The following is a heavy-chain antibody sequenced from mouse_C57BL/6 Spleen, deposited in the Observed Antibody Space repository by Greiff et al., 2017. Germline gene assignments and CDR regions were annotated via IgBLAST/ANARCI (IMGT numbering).Heavy chain of an antibody. D-gene: IGHD1-1*01. CDR2: IDPSASAT. CDR1: GYTFTSYW. V-gene: IGHV1-52*01. J-gene: IGHJ2*01. CDR3: ARGYYGSSLYYFDY. Sequence: QVQLQQPGAELVRPWSSVTLSCKASGYTFTSYWMHWVKQRPIQGLDWIGNIDPSASATHYNQKFKDKATFTVDSSSSTAYMQLSSLTSEDSAVYDCARGYYGSSLYYFDYWGQGTTLTVSS.